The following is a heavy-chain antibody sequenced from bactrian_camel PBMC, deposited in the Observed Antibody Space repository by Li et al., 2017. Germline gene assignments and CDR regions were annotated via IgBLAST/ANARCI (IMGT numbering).Heavy chain of an antibody. CDR3: AAGTGPTGAKIWGGCWYNH. D-gene: IGHD3*01. J-gene: IGHJ4*01. CDR1: GYSSSRHC. Sequence: QLVESGGGSVQAGGSLRLSCTHFGYSSSRHCMGWFRQAPGKAREGIAGIRRDGDEYYADSVKGRFTISQDNAKNIIYLQMSSLKPDDSATYYCAAGTGPTGAKIWGGCWYNHWGQGTQVTVS. V-gene: IGHV3S31*01. CDR2: IRRDGDE.